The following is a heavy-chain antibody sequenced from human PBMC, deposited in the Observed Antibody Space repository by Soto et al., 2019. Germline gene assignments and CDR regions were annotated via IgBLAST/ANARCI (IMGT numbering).Heavy chain of an antibody. CDR2: ISGSGGST. D-gene: IGHD3-10*01. CDR1: GFTFSSYA. CDR3: ANTGSGLFMVRGVIPWNY. J-gene: IGHJ4*02. V-gene: IGHV3-23*01. Sequence: PGGALRLCCAASGFTFSSYAMSWVRQAPGKGLEWVSAISGSGGSTYYADSVKGRFTIPRDNSKNTLYLQMNSLRAEDTAVSYCANTGSGLFMVRGVIPWNYWGQGTLVTVSS.